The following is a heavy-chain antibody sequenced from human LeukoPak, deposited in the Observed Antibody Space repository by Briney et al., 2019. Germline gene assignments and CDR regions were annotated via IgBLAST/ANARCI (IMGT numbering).Heavy chain of an antibody. J-gene: IGHJ4*02. D-gene: IGHD5-18*01. CDR1: GGSISSGGYY. CDR2: IYYSGST. CDR3: ARAQQLWLGADY. V-gene: IGHV4-31*03. Sequence: SETLSLTCTVSGGSISSGGYYWSWIRQHPGKGLEWIGYIYYSGSTYYNPSLKSRVTISVDTSKNQFSLKLSSVTAADTAVYYCARAQQLWLGADYWGQGTPVTVSS.